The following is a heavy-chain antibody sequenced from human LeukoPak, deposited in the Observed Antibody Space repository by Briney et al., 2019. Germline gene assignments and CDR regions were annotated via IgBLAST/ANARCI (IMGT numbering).Heavy chain of an antibody. Sequence: SETLSLTCTVSGGSISSSSYYWGWIRQPPGKGLEWIGSIYYSGSTYYNPSLKSRVTISVDTSENQFSLKLSSVTAADTAVYYCARQNLGADAFDIWGQGTMVTVSS. J-gene: IGHJ3*02. CDR3: ARQNLGADAFDI. CDR2: IYYSGST. D-gene: IGHD1-26*01. CDR1: GGSISSSSYY. V-gene: IGHV4-39*01.